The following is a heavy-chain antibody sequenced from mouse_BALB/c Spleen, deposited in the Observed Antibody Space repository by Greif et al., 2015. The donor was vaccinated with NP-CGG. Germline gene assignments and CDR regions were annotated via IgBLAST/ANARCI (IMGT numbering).Heavy chain of an antibody. CDR3: ATLLESYVDY. CDR2: ISSGGSYT. J-gene: IGHJ2*01. V-gene: IGHV5-6*01. Sequence: EVKLMESGGDLVKPGGSLKLSCAASGFTFSSYGMSWVRQTPDKRLEWVATISSGGSYTYYPDSVKGRFTISRDNAKNTLYLQMSSLKSEDTSMYYFATLLESYVDYWGHVTTLTVSS. CDR1: GFTFSSYG.